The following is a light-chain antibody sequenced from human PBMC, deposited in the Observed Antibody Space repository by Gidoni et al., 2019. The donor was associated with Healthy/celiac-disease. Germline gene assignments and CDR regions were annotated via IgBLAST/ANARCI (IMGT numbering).Light chain of an antibody. J-gene: IGKJ4*01. V-gene: IGKV2-28*01. Sequence: IVRVQSALSLPVTPGEPTSISCMSRQSLLQSNGYNYLDWYLQKPGQSPQLLIYLGSSRASGIPDRFSGSGSGTDFTLKISRVEAEDVGVYYCMQAVQTPLTFGGGTKVEIK. CDR1: QSLLQSNGYNY. CDR2: LGS. CDR3: MQAVQTPLT.